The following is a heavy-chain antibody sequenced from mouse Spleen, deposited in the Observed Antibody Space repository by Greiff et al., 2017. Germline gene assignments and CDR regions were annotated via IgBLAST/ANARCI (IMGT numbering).Heavy chain of an antibody. CDR3: AKLGRAWFAY. D-gene: IGHD4-1*01. Sequence: EVKLVESGGGLVKLGGSLKLSCAASGFTFSSYAMSWVRQTPEKRLEWVATISSGGGNTYYPDSVKGRFTISRDNAKNTLYLQMSSLKSEDTAMYYCAKLGRAWFAYWSQGTLVTVSA. J-gene: IGHJ3*01. CDR1: GFTFSSYA. V-gene: IGHV5-9*04. CDR2: ISSGGGNT.